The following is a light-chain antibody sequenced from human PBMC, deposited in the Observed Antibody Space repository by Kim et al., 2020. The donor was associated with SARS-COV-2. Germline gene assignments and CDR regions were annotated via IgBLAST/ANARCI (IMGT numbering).Light chain of an antibody. J-gene: IGKJ4*01. CDR3: QKYDRSLS. CDR1: ETFDSSS. V-gene: IGKV3-20*01. CDR2: GAS. Sequence: LSPGDRATLSCRASETFDSSSLAWYQQKPGQAPRLLIYGASSRATGIPDRFSGSGSGTDFTLTISRLEPEDFAVYFCQKYDRSLSFGGGTKVDIK.